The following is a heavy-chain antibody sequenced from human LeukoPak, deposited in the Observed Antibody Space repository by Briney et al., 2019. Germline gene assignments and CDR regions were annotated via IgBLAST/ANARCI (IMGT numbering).Heavy chain of an antibody. CDR1: GNSFGDYY. V-gene: IGHV4-4*07. CDR2: IYTSGST. J-gene: IGHJ4*02. CDR3: TRHSHYYDSSGYYYYFDY. Sequence: PSETLSLTCTVSGNSFGDYYWSWIRQPAGKGPEWIGRIYTSGSTTYNPSLKSRVTMSVDTSKSQFSLNPMSVTAADTAVYYCTRHSHYYDSSGYYYYFDYWGQGTLVTVSS. D-gene: IGHD3-22*01.